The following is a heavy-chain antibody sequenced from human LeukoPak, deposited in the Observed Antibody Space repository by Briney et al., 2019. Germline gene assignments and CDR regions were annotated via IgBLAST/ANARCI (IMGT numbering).Heavy chain of an antibody. CDR2: ITGSGDST. CDR3: AKENPVGGTNYFDY. D-gene: IGHD1-26*01. J-gene: IGHJ4*02. CDR1: GFVFSTYP. V-gene: IGHV3-23*01. Sequence: GGSLRLSCAASGFVFSTYPMSWVRQAPGKGLEWVSAITGSGDSTFYADSVKGRCTISRDNSKNTLSLQMNTLRAEDTAVYYCAKENPVGGTNYFDYWGQGTLVTVSS.